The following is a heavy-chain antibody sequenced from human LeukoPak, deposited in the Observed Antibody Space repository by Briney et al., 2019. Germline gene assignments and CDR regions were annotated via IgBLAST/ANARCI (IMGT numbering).Heavy chain of an antibody. V-gene: IGHV3-7*01. CDR3: ARGGHVSAYSSSRPSAPYYYYYYYMYV. Sequence: GGSLRLSCATSGFTFKNFWMSWVRQAPGKGLAWVANIKEDGNEKYYVDSVRGRFTISRDNAKDSLYLQMNSLRAEDTAVYYCARGGHVSAYSSSRPSAPYYYYYYYMYVWGKGTTVTVSS. D-gene: IGHD2-2*01. CDR1: GFTFKNFW. CDR2: IKEDGNEK. J-gene: IGHJ6*03.